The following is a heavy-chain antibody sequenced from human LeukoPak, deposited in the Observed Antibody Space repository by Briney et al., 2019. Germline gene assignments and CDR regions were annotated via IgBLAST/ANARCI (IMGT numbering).Heavy chain of an antibody. CDR3: AKDSPYYYDSSGYPLDY. J-gene: IGHJ4*02. D-gene: IGHD3-22*01. CDR2: ISGSCGST. V-gene: IGHV3-23*01. CDR1: GFTFSSYA. Sequence: GGALRLSCAASGFTFSSYAMSWVRQAPGKGLEWVSAISGSCGSTYYADSVKGRFTISRDNSKNTLYLQMNSLRAEDTAVYYCAKDSPYYYDSSGYPLDYWGQGTLVTVSS.